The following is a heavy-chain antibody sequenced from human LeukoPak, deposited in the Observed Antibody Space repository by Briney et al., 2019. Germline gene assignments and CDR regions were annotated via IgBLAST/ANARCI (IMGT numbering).Heavy chain of an antibody. V-gene: IGHV3-72*01. D-gene: IGHD2-8*01. Sequence: GGSLRLSCAVSGFTFSDHYMDWVRQAPGKGLEWVGRSRNKAYSYTTEYAASVKGRFTISRNDSKNSVYLQINSLKTEDTAVYYCARSYCTNVLCHAFDIWGQGTLVTVSS. CDR2: SRNKAYSYTT. CDR3: ARSYCTNVLCHAFDI. J-gene: IGHJ3*02. CDR1: GFTFSDHY.